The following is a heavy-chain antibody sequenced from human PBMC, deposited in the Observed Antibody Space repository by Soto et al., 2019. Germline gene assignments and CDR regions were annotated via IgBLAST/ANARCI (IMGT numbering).Heavy chain of an antibody. V-gene: IGHV4-34*01. J-gene: IGHJ6*02. D-gene: IGHD5-12*01. CDR3: ARGPVGGYDWGWGYYYYGMDV. CDR1: GGSFSGYY. Sequence: QVQLQQWGAGLLKPSETLSLTCAVYGGSFSGYYWSWIRQPPGKGLEWIGEINHSGSTNYNPSLKSRVTISVDTSKNQFSLKLSSVTAADTAVYYCARGPVGGYDWGWGYYYYGMDVWGQGTTVTVSS. CDR2: INHSGST.